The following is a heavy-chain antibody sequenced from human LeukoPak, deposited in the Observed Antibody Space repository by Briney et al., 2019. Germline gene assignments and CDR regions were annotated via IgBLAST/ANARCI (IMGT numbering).Heavy chain of an antibody. V-gene: IGHV4-30-4*01. J-gene: IGHJ4*02. CDR2: TYYSGSA. D-gene: IGHD4-23*01. CDR3: ARGIGGFSYYFDY. CDR1: GGSINSGNYY. Sequence: SQTLSLTCTVSGGSINSGNYYWSWIRQPPGKGLEWIGYTYYSGSAYYNPSLKSRVTISVDTSKNQFSLRLSSVTAADTAVYYCARGIGGFSYYFDYWGQGTLVTVSS.